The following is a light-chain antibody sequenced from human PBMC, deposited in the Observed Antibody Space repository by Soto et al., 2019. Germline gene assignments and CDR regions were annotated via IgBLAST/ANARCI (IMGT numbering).Light chain of an antibody. J-gene: IGKJ3*01. CDR3: HQYYSLPLT. CDR1: QSVLYSSNNKNY. CDR2: WAS. V-gene: IGKV4-1*01. Sequence: DIVMTQSPDSLAVSLGESATINCKSSQSVLYSSNNKNYLAWYQQKPGQPPKLLIYWASTRESGVPDRFSGSGSGTDFTLTISSLQAEDVAVYYCHQYYSLPLTFGPGTKVDIK.